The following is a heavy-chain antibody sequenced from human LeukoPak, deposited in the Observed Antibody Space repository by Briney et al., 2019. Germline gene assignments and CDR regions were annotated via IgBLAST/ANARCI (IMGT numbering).Heavy chain of an antibody. CDR3: AREEKLMVYAIEDY. Sequence: GGSLRLSCAASGFTFSSYWMHWVRQAPGKGLVWASRINSDGSSTSYADSVKGRFTISRDNAKNTLYLQMNSLRAEDTAVYYCAREEKLMVYAIEDYWGQGTLVTVSS. V-gene: IGHV3-74*01. CDR2: INSDGSST. D-gene: IGHD2-8*01. CDR1: GFTFSSYW. J-gene: IGHJ4*02.